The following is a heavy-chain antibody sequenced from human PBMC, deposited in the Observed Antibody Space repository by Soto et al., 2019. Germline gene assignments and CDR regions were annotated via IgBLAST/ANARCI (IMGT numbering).Heavy chain of an antibody. CDR3: AREQTAPFYCYYGMDV. Sequence: QVQLVESGGGVVQPGRSLRLSCAASAFTFSNYAFHWVRQAPGKGLEWVASISYDGSDKDYTDSVKGRFTISRDNSKNTLYLKMNSLRAEDTAVYYCAREQTAPFYCYYGMDVWGQGSTVTVS. V-gene: IGHV3-30-3*01. CDR1: AFTFSNYA. J-gene: IGHJ6*02. D-gene: IGHD5-18*01. CDR2: ISYDGSDK.